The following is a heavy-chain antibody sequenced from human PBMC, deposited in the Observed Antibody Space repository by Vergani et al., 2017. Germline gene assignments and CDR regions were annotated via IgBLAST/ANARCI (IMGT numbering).Heavy chain of an antibody. Sequence: QVQLVQSGAEVKKPGASVKVSCKASGYTFTSYGISWVRQAPGQGLEWMGWMNPNSGNTGYAQKFQGRVTMTRNTSISTAYMELSSLRSEDTAVYYCARAFYYDFWSGYFPRSGDAFDIWGQGTMVTVSS. D-gene: IGHD3-3*01. CDR1: GYTFTSYG. CDR3: ARAFYYDFWSGYFPRSGDAFDI. CDR2: MNPNSGNT. J-gene: IGHJ3*02. V-gene: IGHV1-8*02.